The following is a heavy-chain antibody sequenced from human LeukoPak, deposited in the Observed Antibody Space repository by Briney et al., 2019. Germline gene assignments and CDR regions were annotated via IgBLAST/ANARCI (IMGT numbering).Heavy chain of an antibody. CDR2: TYYSGST. V-gene: IGHV4-39*07. J-gene: IGHJ4*02. Sequence: SETLSLTCTVSGGSISSSSYYWGWIRQPPGKGLEWIGNTYYSGSTYYNSSLKSRVTISVDTSKNQFSLKLSSVTAADTAVYYCARALTPRGYSFDYWGQGTLVTVSS. CDR1: GGSISSSSYY. CDR3: ARALTPRGYSFDY. D-gene: IGHD5-18*01.